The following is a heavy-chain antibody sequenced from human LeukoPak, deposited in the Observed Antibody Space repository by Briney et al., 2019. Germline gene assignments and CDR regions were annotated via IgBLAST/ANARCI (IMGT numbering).Heavy chain of an antibody. Sequence: GASLQISSQGSGSIFTNYWICWLRPLPGKRLELMGIIYPGDCGTRYSPSFQGQVTISADKSITTAYLQWSSLKASDSAMYYCEGMNGYYRDGFDIWGQGKMVTVSS. D-gene: IGHD3-9*01. V-gene: IGHV5-51*01. CDR2: IYPGDCGT. CDR3: EGMNGYYRDGFDI. CDR1: GSIFTNYW. J-gene: IGHJ3*02.